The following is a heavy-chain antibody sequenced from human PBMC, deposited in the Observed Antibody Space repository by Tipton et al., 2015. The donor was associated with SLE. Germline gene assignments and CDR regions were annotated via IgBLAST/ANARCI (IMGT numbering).Heavy chain of an antibody. D-gene: IGHD3-22*01. J-gene: IGHJ4*02. Sequence: LSLTCTVSGGSISSSSYYWGWIRQPPGKGLEWIGSIYYSGSTYYNPSLKSRVTISVDTSKNQFSLKLSSVTAADTAVYYCARDDYDSSGYYGGFDYWGQGTLVTVSS. V-gene: IGHV4-39*07. CDR3: ARDDYDSSGYYGGFDY. CDR1: GGSISSSSYY. CDR2: IYYSGST.